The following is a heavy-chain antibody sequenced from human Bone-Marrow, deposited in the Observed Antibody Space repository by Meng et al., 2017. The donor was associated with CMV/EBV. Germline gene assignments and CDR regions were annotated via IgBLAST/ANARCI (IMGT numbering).Heavy chain of an antibody. V-gene: IGHV1-69*10. CDR2: IIPILGIA. CDR3: ASPEVVVPAAIPDAFDI. CDR1: GGTFSSYA. Sequence: SVKVSCKASGGTFSSYAISWVRQAPGQGLEWMGGIIPILGIANYAQKFQGRVTITADKSTSTAYMELSSLRSEDTAVYYCASPEVVVPAAIPDAFDIWGQGTIVTVSS. D-gene: IGHD2-2*01. J-gene: IGHJ3*02.